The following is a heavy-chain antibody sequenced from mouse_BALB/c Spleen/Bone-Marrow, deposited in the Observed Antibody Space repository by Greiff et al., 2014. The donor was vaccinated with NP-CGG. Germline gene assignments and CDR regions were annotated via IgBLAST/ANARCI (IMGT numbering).Heavy chain of an antibody. J-gene: IGHJ4*01. CDR2: ISDGGSYI. CDR3: TRDRGVQGYAMDY. V-gene: IGHV5-4*02. CDR1: GFTFSDFY. D-gene: IGHD2-14*01. Sequence: EVMLVDSGGGLVKPGGSLKLSCAASGFTFSDFYMYWVRQTPEKRLEWVATISDGGSYIYYPDSVKGRFTISRDDAKNNLYLQMSSLKSEDTAMYYCTRDRGVQGYAMDYWGQGTSVTVSS.